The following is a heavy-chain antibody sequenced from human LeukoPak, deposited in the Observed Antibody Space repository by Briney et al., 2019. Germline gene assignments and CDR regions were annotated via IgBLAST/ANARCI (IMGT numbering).Heavy chain of an antibody. Sequence: PSETLSLTCTVSGGSISSYYWSWIRQPPGKGLEWIGYIYYSGSTNYNPSLKSRVTISVDTSKNQLSLKLSSVTAADTAVYYCARSVYYGSGSYYNYYSYGMDVWGQGTTVTVSS. D-gene: IGHD3-10*01. CDR1: GGSISSYY. CDR2: IYYSGST. CDR3: ARSVYYGSGSYYNYYSYGMDV. V-gene: IGHV4-59*01. J-gene: IGHJ6*02.